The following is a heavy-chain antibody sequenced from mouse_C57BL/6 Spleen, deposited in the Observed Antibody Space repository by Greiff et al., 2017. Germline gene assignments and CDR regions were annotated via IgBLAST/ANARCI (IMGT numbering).Heavy chain of an antibody. CDR2: ISYDGSN. V-gene: IGHV3-6*01. CDR1: GYSITSGYY. Sequence: EVKLMESGPGLVKPSQSLSLTCSVTGYSITSGYYWNWLRQFPGNKLEWMGYISYDGSNNYNPSLKNRISITRDTSKNQFFLKLNSVTTEDTATYYCARGGLYYDYDSAWFAYWGQGTLVTVSA. J-gene: IGHJ3*01. CDR3: ARGGLYYDYDSAWFAY. D-gene: IGHD2-4*01.